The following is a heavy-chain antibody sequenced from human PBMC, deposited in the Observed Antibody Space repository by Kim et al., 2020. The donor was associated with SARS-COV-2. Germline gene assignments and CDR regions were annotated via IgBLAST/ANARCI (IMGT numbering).Heavy chain of an antibody. D-gene: IGHD6-13*01. CDR3: ARPRTAGIGAGWFDP. V-gene: IGHV4-39*01. J-gene: IGHJ5*02. Sequence: SETLSLTCTVSGGSISSSSYYWGWIRQPPGKGLEWIGSIYYSGSTYYNPSLKSRVTISVDTSKNQFSLKLSSVTAADTAVYYCARPRTAGIGAGWFDPWGQGTLVTVSS. CDR1: GGSISSSSYY. CDR2: IYYSGST.